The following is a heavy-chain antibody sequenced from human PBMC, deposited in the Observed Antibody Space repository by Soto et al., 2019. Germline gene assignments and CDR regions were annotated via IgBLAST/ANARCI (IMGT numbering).Heavy chain of an antibody. Sequence: EVQLSESGGDLRQPGASLRLSCAASGFTFTNYAMTWVRQTPGKGLEWVSGISASGGLKYYADSVRGRFTVSRDNSKNILYLQMDNLRDEDTALYYCAREVGAPSGWLDPWGQGTQVTVSS. V-gene: IGHV3-23*01. CDR1: GFTFTNYA. D-gene: IGHD1-26*01. CDR3: AREVGAPSGWLDP. CDR2: ISASGGLK. J-gene: IGHJ5*02.